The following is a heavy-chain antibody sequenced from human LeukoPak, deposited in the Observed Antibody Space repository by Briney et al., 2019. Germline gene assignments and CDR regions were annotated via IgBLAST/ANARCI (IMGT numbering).Heavy chain of an antibody. V-gene: IGHV4-39*01. CDR1: GGSISTGNYY. D-gene: IGHD2-8*01. CDR3: ARRQSRYCTNGVCYTFDY. J-gene: IGHJ4*02. Sequence: SETLSLTCTVSGGSISTGNYYWGWIRQPPGKGLEWIGSIYYSGSTYYNPSLKSRVTISVDTSKNQFSLKLSSVTAADTAVYYCARRQSRYCTNGVCYTFDYWAQGTLVTVSS. CDR2: IYYSGST.